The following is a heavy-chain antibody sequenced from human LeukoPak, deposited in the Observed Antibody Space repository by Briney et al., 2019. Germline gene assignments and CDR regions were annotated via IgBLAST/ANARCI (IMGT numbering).Heavy chain of an antibody. CDR2: ISGSGDST. J-gene: IGHJ4*02. CDR1: GFTFSSYA. CDR3: AKDHGYNYGYNSY. D-gene: IGHD5-18*01. Sequence: GGPLRLSCAASGFTFSSYAMSWVRQAPGKGLEWVSAISGSGDSTAFADSVKGRFTISRDNSKNTLYLQMNSLRAEDTAVYYCAKDHGYNYGYNSYWGQGTLVTVSS. V-gene: IGHV3-23*01.